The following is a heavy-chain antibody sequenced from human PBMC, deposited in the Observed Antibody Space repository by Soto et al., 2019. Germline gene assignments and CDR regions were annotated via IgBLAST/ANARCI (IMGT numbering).Heavy chain of an antibody. Sequence: SETLSLTCAVYGGSFSGYYWSWIRQPPGKGLEWIGEINHSGSTNYNPSLKSRVTISVDTSKNQFSLKLSSVTAADTAVYYCARTDNDFWSGSIWGQGTMVTVSS. CDR2: INHSGST. J-gene: IGHJ3*02. D-gene: IGHD3-3*01. V-gene: IGHV4-34*01. CDR3: ARTDNDFWSGSI. CDR1: GGSFSGYY.